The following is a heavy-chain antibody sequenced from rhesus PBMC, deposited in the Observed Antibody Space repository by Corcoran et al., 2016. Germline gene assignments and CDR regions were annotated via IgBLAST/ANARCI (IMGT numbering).Heavy chain of an antibody. CDR1: GVSITNNW. D-gene: IGHD4-11*01. V-gene: IGHV4-80*01. CDR3: VLDSLITKSAGDY. Sequence: QVRLQESGPGLVKPSETLSLTCDVSGVSITNNWWSWIRQLPGKGLEWIGEINGNGDTFYRNPSLESRVTISTDASKNQLSLKLRFVSAADTAVYYCVLDSLITKSAGDYWGQGTLVTVSS. CDR2: INGNGDTF. J-gene: IGHJ4*01.